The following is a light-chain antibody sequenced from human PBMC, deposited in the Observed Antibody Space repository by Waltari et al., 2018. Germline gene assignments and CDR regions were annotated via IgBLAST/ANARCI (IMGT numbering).Light chain of an antibody. CDR1: QSVSSSY. Sequence: EIALTQSPGTLSLSPGERATLSCRASQSVSSSYLAWDHHKPGQAPRLLIYGASNRATGIPDRFSGSGSWTDFTLTINRLEPEDFAVYYCQYADTSLITFGQGTRLEIK. V-gene: IGKV3-20*01. J-gene: IGKJ5*01. CDR2: GAS. CDR3: QYADTSLIT.